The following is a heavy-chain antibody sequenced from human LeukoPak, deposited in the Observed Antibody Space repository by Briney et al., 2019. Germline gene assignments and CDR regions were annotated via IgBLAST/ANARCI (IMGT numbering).Heavy chain of an antibody. CDR2: ISTYNGNT. CDR1: GYTFTSYV. V-gene: IGHV1-18*01. J-gene: IGHJ4*02. CDR3: SRDGGLY. Sequence: ASVKVSCKASGYTFTSYVISWMRQAPGQGLEWVGWISTYNGNTDYPQKLQGRVTLTTDTSTSAAYMELRSLRSDDTAVYYCSRDGGLYWGQGTLVTVSS. D-gene: IGHD3-16*01.